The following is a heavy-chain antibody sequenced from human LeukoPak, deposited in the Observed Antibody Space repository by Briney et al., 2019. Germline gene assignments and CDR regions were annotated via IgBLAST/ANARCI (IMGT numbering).Heavy chain of an antibody. CDR1: GGSFSGYY. CDR2: INHSGST. V-gene: IGHV4-34*01. Sequence: SETLSLTCAVYGGSFSGYYWSWIRQPPGKGLEWIGEINHSGSTNYNPSLKSRVTISVDTSKNQFSLKLSSVTAADTAVYYCARGVWWLRGPFDYWGQGTLVTVSS. D-gene: IGHD5-12*01. CDR3: ARGVWWLRGPFDY. J-gene: IGHJ4*02.